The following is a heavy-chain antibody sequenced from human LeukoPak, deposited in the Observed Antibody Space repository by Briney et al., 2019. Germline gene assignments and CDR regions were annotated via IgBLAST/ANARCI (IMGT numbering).Heavy chain of an antibody. D-gene: IGHD5-18*01. CDR1: GGSISSHY. V-gene: IGHV4-59*11. Sequence: SETLSLTCTVSGGSISSHYWSWIRQPPGKGLEWIGYINYSGSTNYNPSLKSRVTISVDTSKNQFSLKLSSVTAADTAVYYCARGYSYGYEYYFDYWGQGTLVTVSS. J-gene: IGHJ4*02. CDR2: INYSGST. CDR3: ARGYSYGYEYYFDY.